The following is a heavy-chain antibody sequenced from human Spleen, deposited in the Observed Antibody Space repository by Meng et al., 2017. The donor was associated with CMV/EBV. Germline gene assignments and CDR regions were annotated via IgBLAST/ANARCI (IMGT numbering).Heavy chain of an antibody. V-gene: IGHV3-48*03. CDR3: ARDRMRVLGY. CDR1: GFTFSDYE. D-gene: IGHD3-16*01. J-gene: IGHJ4*02. CDR2: ISSSGTTR. Sequence: GESLRLSCAASGFTFSDYEMNWVRQAPGKGLEWVSYISSSGTTRFYADSVKGRFTISRDNAKSSLYLQMNSLRVEDTAIYYCARDRMRVLGYWGQGTLVTVSS.